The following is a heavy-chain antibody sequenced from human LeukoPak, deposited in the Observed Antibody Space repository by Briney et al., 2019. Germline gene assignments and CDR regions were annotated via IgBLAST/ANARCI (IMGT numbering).Heavy chain of an antibody. J-gene: IGHJ4*02. CDR2: VSASGGNT. CDR3: GKGLYHDYSGIGDY. D-gene: IGHD3-16*01. CDR1: GFTFSCYA. Sequence: GGSLRLSCAASGFTFSCYAMSWVRQAPGKGLEWVSAVSASGGNTYYADSVKGRFTISRDNSKNTLYLQVNSLRAEDTAVYYCGKGLYHDYSGIGDYWGQGTQVTVSS. V-gene: IGHV3-23*01.